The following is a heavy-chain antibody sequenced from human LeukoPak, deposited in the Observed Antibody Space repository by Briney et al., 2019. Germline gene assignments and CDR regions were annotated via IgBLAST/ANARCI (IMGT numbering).Heavy chain of an antibody. CDR1: GGSFSGYY. D-gene: IGHD3-9*01. CDR3: ARGLTIGLKSSLDV. Sequence: SETLSLTCAVYGGSFSGYYWSWIRQPPGKGLEWMGEINHSGSSNYNPSLKSRVTTAVDTSKNHFSMKLSSVTAADTAVYYCARGLTIGLKSSLDVWGQGTTVTVSS. J-gene: IGHJ6*02. V-gene: IGHV4-34*01. CDR2: INHSGSS.